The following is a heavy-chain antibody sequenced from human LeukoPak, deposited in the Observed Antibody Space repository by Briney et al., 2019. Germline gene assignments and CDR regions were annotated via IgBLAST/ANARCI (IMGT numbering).Heavy chain of an antibody. CDR3: ARSGWYCSGGSCYPDAFDI. CDR2: IYTSGST. CDR1: GGSISSYY. D-gene: IGHD2-15*01. Sequence: SPSETLSLTCTVSGGSISSYYWSWIRQPAGKGLEWIGRIYTSGSTNYNPSLKSRVTISVDTSKNQFSLKLSSVTAADTAVYYCARSGWYCSGGSCYPDAFDIWGQGTMVTVSS. J-gene: IGHJ3*02. V-gene: IGHV4-4*07.